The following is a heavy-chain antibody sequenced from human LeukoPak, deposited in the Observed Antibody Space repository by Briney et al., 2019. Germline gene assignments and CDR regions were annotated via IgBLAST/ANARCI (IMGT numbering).Heavy chain of an antibody. CDR1: GYSISSGYY. CDR3: AGLMSTIDS. V-gene: IGHV4-38-2*01. D-gene: IGHD5-24*01. J-gene: IGHJ4*02. CDR2: IYHSGST. Sequence: PSETLSLTCAVSGYSISSGYYWGWIRQPPGKGLEWIGSIYHSGSTFYNPSLKSRVTISVDTSKNQFSLKLTSVTAADTAVYNCAGLMSTIDSWGQGTLVTVSS.